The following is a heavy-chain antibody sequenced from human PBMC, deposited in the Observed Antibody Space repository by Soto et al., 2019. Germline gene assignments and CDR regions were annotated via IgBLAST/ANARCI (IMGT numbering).Heavy chain of an antibody. J-gene: IGHJ4*02. V-gene: IGHV1-69*01. Sequence: QVQLVQSGAEVKKPGSSVKVSCKASGGTFSSYAISWVRQAPGQGLEWMGGIIPIFGTANYAQKFQGRVTITADESTSTAYMELSSLRSEDTAVCYCASERGKMTTVTKTPDYWGQGTLVTVSS. CDR1: GGTFSSYA. CDR3: ASERGKMTTVTKTPDY. D-gene: IGHD4-17*01. CDR2: IIPIFGTA.